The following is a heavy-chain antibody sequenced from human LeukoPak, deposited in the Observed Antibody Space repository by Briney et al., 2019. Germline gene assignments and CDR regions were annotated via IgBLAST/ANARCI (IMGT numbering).Heavy chain of an antibody. J-gene: IGHJ3*02. V-gene: IGHV4-34*01. CDR1: GGSFSGYY. Sequence: SETLSLTCAVYGGSFSGYYWSWIRQPPGKGLEWIGEINHSGSTNYNPSLKSRVTISVDTSKNQFSLKPSSVTAADTAVYYCARLGIVVVNNAFDIWGQGTMVTVSS. CDR3: ARLGIVVVNNAFDI. CDR2: INHSGST. D-gene: IGHD3-22*01.